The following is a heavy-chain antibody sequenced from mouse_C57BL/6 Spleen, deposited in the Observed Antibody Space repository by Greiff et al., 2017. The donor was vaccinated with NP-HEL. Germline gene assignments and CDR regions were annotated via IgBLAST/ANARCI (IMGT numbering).Heavy chain of an antibody. CDR1: GFTFSDYG. CDR2: ISSGSSTI. D-gene: IGHD2-3*01. V-gene: IGHV5-17*01. Sequence: EVQGVESGGGLVKPGGSLKLSCAASGFTFSDYGMHWVRQAPEKGLEWVAYISSGSSTIYYADTVKGRFTISRDNAKNTLFLQMTSLRSEDTAMYYCARNDGYFSYWYFDVWGTGTTVTVSS. CDR3: ARNDGYFSYWYFDV. J-gene: IGHJ1*03.